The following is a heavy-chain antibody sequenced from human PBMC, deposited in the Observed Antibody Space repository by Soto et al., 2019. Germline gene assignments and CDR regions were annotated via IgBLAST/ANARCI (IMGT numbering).Heavy chain of an antibody. CDR2: ISSSSSYT. CDR3: ARDRSEDPSEGAEYFQH. CDR1: GFTLTEYY. V-gene: IGHV3-11*05. J-gene: IGHJ1*01. Sequence: QVQLVESGGGLVKPGGSLRLSCAASGFTLTEYYMSWIRQAPGKGLEWISYISSSSSYTNYADSVKGRFTISRDNAKNSLDLQRSSLRAEATAVDYGARDRSEDPSEGAEYFQHWGRGTLVTVSS. D-gene: IGHD6-6*01.